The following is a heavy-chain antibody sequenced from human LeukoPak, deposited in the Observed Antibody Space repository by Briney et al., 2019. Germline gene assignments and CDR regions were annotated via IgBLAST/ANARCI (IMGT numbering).Heavy chain of an antibody. CDR2: IYYSGST. J-gene: IGHJ3*02. Sequence: PSETLSLTCTVSGGSISSSSYYWGWIRQPPGKGLEWIGSIYYSGSTYYNPSLKSRVTISVDTSKNQFSLKLSSVTAADTAVYYCARHGVDGGNMGAFDIWGQGTMVTVSS. D-gene: IGHD4-23*01. CDR3: ARHGVDGGNMGAFDI. V-gene: IGHV4-39*01. CDR1: GGSISSSSYY.